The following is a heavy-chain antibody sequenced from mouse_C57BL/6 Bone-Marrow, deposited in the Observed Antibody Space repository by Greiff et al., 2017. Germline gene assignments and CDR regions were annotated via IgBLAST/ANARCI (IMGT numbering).Heavy chain of an antibody. J-gene: IGHJ1*03. CDR2: IDPNSGGT. V-gene: IGHV1-72*01. Sequence: VQGVESGAELVKPGASVKLSCKASGYTFTSYWMHWVKQRPGRGLEWIGRIDPNSGGTKYNEKFKSKATLTVDKPSSTAYMQLSSLTSEDSAVYYCAREGRDGYSHWYFDVWGTGTTVTVSS. CDR3: AREGRDGYSHWYFDV. CDR1: GYTFTSYW. D-gene: IGHD2-3*01.